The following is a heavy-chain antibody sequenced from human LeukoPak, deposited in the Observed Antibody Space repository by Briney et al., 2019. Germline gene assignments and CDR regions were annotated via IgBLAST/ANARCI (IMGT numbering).Heavy chain of an antibody. Sequence: PGGSLRLSCAASGFTFSSYEMNWVRQAPGKGLEWVSYISSSGSTIYYADSVKGRFTISRDNAKNSLYLQMNSLRAEDTAVYYCARDKSSGALGYWGQGTLVTVSS. CDR1: GFTFSSYE. V-gene: IGHV3-48*03. D-gene: IGHD3-22*01. J-gene: IGHJ4*02. CDR3: ARDKSSGALGY. CDR2: ISSSGSTI.